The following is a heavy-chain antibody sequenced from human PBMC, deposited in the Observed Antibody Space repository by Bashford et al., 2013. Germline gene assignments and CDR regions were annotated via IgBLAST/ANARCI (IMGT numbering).Heavy chain of an antibody. J-gene: IGHJ4*02. CDR3: VKDAHRTSSGPFDF. CDR1: GFTFDDYG. D-gene: IGHD3-10*01. CDR2: ISWNSVSF. Sequence: SLRLSCAASGFTFDDYGMSWVRQVPGKGLEWVSGISWNSVSFAYADSVKGRFTISRDNAKNSLYLQMNSLRPEDTALYHCVKDAHRTSSGPFDFWGQGTLVTVSS. V-gene: IGHV3-9*01.